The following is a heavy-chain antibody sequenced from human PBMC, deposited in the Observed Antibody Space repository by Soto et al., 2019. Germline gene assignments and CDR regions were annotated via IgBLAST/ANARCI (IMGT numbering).Heavy chain of an antibody. CDR3: TRDLGYRSGGRCYYPYYYYGMDV. J-gene: IGHJ6*02. V-gene: IGHV3-49*04. D-gene: IGHD2-15*01. CDR2: IRSKAYGGTT. CDR1: GCTFVYYA. Sequence: QILSCTGSGCTFVYYAISWVRQSPGKGLEWVGFIRSKAYGGTTEYAASVKGRFTISRDDSKSIAYLQMNSLKTEDTAVYYCTRDLGYRSGGRCYYPYYYYGMDVWGQRTTVTVSS.